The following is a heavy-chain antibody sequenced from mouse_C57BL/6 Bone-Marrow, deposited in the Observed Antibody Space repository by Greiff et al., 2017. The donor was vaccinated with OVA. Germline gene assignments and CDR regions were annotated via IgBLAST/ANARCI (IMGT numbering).Heavy chain of an antibody. CDR2: ISYSGST. CDR1: GYSITSGYD. CDR3: ARAPSLLRSPIAMDY. Sequence: EVQLQESGPGMVKPSQSLSLTCTVTGYSITSGYDWHWIRHFPGNKLEWMGYISYSGSTNYNPSLKSRISITHDTSKNHFFLKLNSVTTEDTAIYYCARAPSLLRSPIAMDYWGQGTSVTVSS. J-gene: IGHJ4*01. D-gene: IGHD1-2*01. V-gene: IGHV3-1*01.